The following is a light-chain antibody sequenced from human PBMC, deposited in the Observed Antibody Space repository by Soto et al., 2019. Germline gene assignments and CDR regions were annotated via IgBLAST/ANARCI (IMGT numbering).Light chain of an antibody. CDR3: QQYNNWPPYT. V-gene: IGKV3-15*01. Sequence: EIVMTQSPAPLSVSPGERATPSCRARQSVSSNLAWYQQKPGQAPRLLIYGASTRATGIPARFSGSGSGTEFTLTISSLQSEDFAVYYCQQYNNWPPYTFGQGTKVDIK. J-gene: IGKJ2*01. CDR1: QSVSSN. CDR2: GAS.